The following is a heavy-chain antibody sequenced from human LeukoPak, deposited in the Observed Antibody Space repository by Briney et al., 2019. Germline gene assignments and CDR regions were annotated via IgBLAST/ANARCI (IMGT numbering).Heavy chain of an antibody. CDR2: IYYSGST. Sequence: SETLSLTCTVSGGSISSSNYYWGWIRQPPGKGLEWIGSIYYSGSTYYTPSLKSRVTISVDTSKNQFSLRLSSVTAADTAMYYCARDYYPSGSYYSPFDCWGQGTLVTVSS. D-gene: IGHD3-10*01. CDR1: GGSISSSNYY. V-gene: IGHV4-39*07. CDR3: ARDYYPSGSYYSPFDC. J-gene: IGHJ4*02.